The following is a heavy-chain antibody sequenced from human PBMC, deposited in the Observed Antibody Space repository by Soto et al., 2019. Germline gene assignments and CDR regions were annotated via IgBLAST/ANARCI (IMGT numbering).Heavy chain of an antibody. V-gene: IGHV4-4*02. J-gene: IGHJ4*02. CDR1: GDSISSSSW. Sequence: QVQLQESGPGLVEPSGTLSLTCAVSGDSISSSSWWSWVRQPPGKGLEWIGEFYHSGSTNYNPSRKSRVTISIDKSKNQFSLKVSSVTVADTAIYYCARNGYYAIDYWGQGTLVTVSS. CDR2: FYHSGST. D-gene: IGHD3-22*01. CDR3: ARNGYYAIDY.